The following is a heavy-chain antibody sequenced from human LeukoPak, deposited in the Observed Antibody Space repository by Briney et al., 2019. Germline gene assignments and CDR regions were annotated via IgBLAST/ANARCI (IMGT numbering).Heavy chain of an antibody. CDR3: ATINPAVAGIRFRAY. Sequence: ASVKVSCKASGYTFTGYYMHWVRQAPGQGLEWMGRINPNSGGTNYAQKFQGRVTMTRDTSISTAYMELSRLRSDDTAVYYCATINPAVAGIRFRAYWGQGTLVTVSS. CDR2: INPNSGGT. J-gene: IGHJ4*02. D-gene: IGHD6-19*01. CDR1: GYTFTGYY. V-gene: IGHV1-2*06.